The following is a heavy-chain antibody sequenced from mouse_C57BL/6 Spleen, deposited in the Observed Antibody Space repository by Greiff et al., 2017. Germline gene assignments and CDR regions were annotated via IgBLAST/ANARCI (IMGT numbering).Heavy chain of an antibody. V-gene: IGHV1-82*01. D-gene: IGHD1-1*01. CDR2: IYPGDGDT. CDR1: GYAFSSSW. CDR3: ATQGPTVYWYFDV. Sequence: VQLQESGPELVKPGASVKISCKASGYAFSSSWMNWVKQRPGKGLEWIGRIYPGDGDTNYNGKFKGKATLTADKSSSTAYMQLSSLTSEDSAVYFCATQGPTVYWYFDVWGTGTTVTVS. J-gene: IGHJ1*03.